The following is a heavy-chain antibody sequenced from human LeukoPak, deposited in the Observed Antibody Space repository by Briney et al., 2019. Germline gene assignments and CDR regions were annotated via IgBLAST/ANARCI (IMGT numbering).Heavy chain of an antibody. D-gene: IGHD6-13*01. CDR2: ISSSGSTI. J-gene: IGHJ4*02. Sequence: GGSLRLSCAASGFTFSDYYMSWIRQAPGKGLEWVSYISSSGSTIYYADSVKGRITISRDNAKNSLYLQMNSLRAEDTAVYYCARSIVPDGTSPFDYWGQGTLVTVSS. CDR3: ARSIVPDGTSPFDY. CDR1: GFTFSDYY. V-gene: IGHV3-11*04.